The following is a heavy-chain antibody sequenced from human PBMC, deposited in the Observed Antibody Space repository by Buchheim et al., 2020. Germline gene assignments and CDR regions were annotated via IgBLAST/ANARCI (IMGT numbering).Heavy chain of an antibody. D-gene: IGHD3-9*01. V-gene: IGHV3-30*04. CDR2: ISYDGSNK. CDR1: GFTFSSYA. CDR3: ARDGRYFDWLLSPAYYFDY. J-gene: IGHJ4*02. Sequence: QVQLVESGGGVVQPGRSLRLSCAASGFTFSSYAMHWVRQAPGKGLEWVAVISYDGSNKYYADSVKGRFTISRDNSKNTLYLQMNSPRAEDTAVYYCARDGRYFDWLLSPAYYFDYWGQGTL.